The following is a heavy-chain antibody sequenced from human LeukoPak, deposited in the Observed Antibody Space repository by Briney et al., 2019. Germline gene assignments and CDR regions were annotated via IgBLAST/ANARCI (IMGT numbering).Heavy chain of an antibody. J-gene: IGHJ4*02. CDR1: GFTFSSYA. D-gene: IGHD3-16*01. Sequence: GGSLRLSCAASGFTFSSYAMSWVRQAPGKGLEWVSYISSSSSTIYYADSVKGRFTISRDNAKNSLYLQMNSLRAEDTAVYYCARDAGGSYSDYWGQGTLVTVSS. CDR3: ARDAGGSYSDY. V-gene: IGHV3-48*04. CDR2: ISSSSSTI.